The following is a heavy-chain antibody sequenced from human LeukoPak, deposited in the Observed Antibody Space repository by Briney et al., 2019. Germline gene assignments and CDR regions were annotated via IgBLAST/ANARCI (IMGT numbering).Heavy chain of an antibody. CDR3: ARVSYYYDSSGYCLYY. Sequence: ASVKVSCKASGYTFTGYYMHWVRQAPGQGLEWMGWINPNSGGTNYAQKFQGRVTMTRDTSISTAYMELSRLRSDDTAVYYCARVSYYYDSSGYCLYYWGQGTLVTVSS. CDR2: INPNSGGT. D-gene: IGHD3-22*01. V-gene: IGHV1-2*02. J-gene: IGHJ4*02. CDR1: GYTFTGYY.